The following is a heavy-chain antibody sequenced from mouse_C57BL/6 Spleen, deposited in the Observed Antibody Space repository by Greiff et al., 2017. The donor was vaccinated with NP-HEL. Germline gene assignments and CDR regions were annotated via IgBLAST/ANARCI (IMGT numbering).Heavy chain of an antibody. D-gene: IGHD1-1*01. CDR3: ARLFYYYGSSIPYAMDY. CDR1: GYTFTSYW. CDR2: IYPGSGST. Sequence: QVQLQQPGAELVKPGASVKMSCKASGYTFTSYWITWVKQRPGQGLEWIGDIYPGSGSTNYNEKFKSKATLTVDTSSSTAYMQLSSLTSEDSAVYYCARLFYYYGSSIPYAMDYWGQGTSVTVSS. V-gene: IGHV1-55*01. J-gene: IGHJ4*01.